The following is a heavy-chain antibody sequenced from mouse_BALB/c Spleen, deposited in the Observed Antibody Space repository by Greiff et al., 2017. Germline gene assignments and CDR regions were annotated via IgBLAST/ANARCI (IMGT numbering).Heavy chain of an antibody. J-gene: IGHJ4*01. D-gene: IGHD2-4*01. CDR2: ISSGGST. CDR1: GFTFSSYA. Sequence: EVKVVESGGGLVKPGGSLKLSCAASGFTFSSYAMSWVRQTPEKRLEWVASISSGGSTYYPDSVKGRFTISRDNARNILYLQMSSLRSEDTAMYYCAREEGNYDYDEDGVYYYAMDYWGQGTSVTVSS. V-gene: IGHV5-6-5*01. CDR3: AREEGNYDYDEDGVYYYAMDY.